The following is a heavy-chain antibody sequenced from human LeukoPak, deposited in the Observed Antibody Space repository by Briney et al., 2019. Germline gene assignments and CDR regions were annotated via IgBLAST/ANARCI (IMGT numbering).Heavy chain of an antibody. J-gene: IGHJ4*02. V-gene: IGHV1-69*05. Sequence: ASVKVSCKASGGTFSSYAISWVRQAPGQGLEWMGGIIPIFGTANYAQKFQGRVTVTRDTSTSTVHMELSSLRSEDTAVYYCARVGSGGNCYDYWGQGSLVTVSS. D-gene: IGHD2-15*01. CDR1: GGTFSSYA. CDR3: ARVGSGGNCYDY. CDR2: IIPIFGTA.